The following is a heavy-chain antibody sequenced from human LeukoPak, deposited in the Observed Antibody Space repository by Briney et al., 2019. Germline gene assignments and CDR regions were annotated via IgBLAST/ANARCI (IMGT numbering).Heavy chain of an antibody. V-gene: IGHV1-69*05. CDR2: IIPIFGTA. D-gene: IGHD3-22*01. J-gene: IGHJ4*02. Sequence: SVKVSCKASGGTFSSYAISWVRQAPGQGLEWMGGIIPIFGTANYAQKFQGRVTITTDESTSTAYMELSSLRSEDTAVYYCARGYYYDSSGYLPPGYWGQGTLVTVSS. CDR1: GGTFSSYA. CDR3: ARGYYYDSSGYLPPGY.